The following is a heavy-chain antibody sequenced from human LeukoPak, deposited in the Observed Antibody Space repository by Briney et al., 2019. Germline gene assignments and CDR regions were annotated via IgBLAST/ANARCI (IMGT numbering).Heavy chain of an antibody. CDR3: ARISSGWYRVFDY. CDR1: GGSISSSSYY. Sequence: SETLSLTCTVSGGSISSSSYYWGWIRQPPGKGLAWIGSIYYSGSTYYNPSLKSRVTISVDTSKNQFSLKLSSVTAADTAVYYCARISSGWYRVFDYRGQGTLVTISS. CDR2: IYYSGST. V-gene: IGHV4-39*01. D-gene: IGHD6-19*01. J-gene: IGHJ4*02.